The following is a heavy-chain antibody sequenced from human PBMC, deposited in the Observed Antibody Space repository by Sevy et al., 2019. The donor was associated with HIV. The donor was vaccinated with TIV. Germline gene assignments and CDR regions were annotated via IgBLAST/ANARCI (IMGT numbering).Heavy chain of an antibody. CDR3: ASVSPCGGDCYYFDY. CDR1: AFTFSRYD. CDR2: MNPNAGHT. V-gene: IGHV1-8*01. J-gene: IGHJ4*02. D-gene: IGHD2-21*02. Sequence: ASVKVSCKASAFTFSRYDINWIRQAPGQGLEWMGLMNPNAGHTAYAQKFRGRVTMTLDTSITTAYMELNSLRSDDTAVYYCASVSPCGGDCYYFDYWGQRTRVTVSS.